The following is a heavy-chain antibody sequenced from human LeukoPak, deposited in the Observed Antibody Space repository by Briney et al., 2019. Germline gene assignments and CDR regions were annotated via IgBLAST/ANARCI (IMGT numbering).Heavy chain of an antibody. CDR3: ARHRGYSYGYDAFDI. J-gene: IGHJ3*02. Sequence: SETLSLTCTVSGVSINSYYWSWIRQPPGKGLEWIGYIYYSGSTNYNPSLKSRVTISVDTSKNQFSLKLSSVTAADTAVYYCARHRGYSYGYDAFDIWGQGTMVTVSS. V-gene: IGHV4-59*08. CDR2: IYYSGST. CDR1: GVSINSYY. D-gene: IGHD5-18*01.